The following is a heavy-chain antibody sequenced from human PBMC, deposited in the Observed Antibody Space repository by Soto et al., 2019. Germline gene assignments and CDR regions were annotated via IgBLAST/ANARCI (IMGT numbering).Heavy chain of an antibody. J-gene: IGHJ6*02. Sequence: QVQLMQSGAEVKKPGASVRVSCVASGYTFTSYYMHWVRQAPGQGLEWLGVIKLSGGSTTYAQRFQCRVTVTRDTSTSTVYMELRSLRPDDTAVYHCAREGNSNSGMDVCGHGTTVTVS. CDR1: GYTFTSYY. CDR2: IKLSGGST. D-gene: IGHD2-21*01. V-gene: IGHV1-46*01. CDR3: AREGNSNSGMDV.